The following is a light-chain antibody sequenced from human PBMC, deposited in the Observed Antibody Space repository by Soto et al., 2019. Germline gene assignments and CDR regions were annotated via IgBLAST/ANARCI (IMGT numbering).Light chain of an antibody. CDR2: AAS. CDR1: QSINNW. V-gene: IGKV1-5*01. J-gene: IGKJ5*01. Sequence: DIQMTQSPSTLSASVGDRVTITCRASQSINNWLAWYQQKPGKAPKLLIYAASTLQSGVPSRFSGSGSGTEFTLTISRLQPEDFATYYCQQLNSYPITFGQGTRLEIK. CDR3: QQLNSYPIT.